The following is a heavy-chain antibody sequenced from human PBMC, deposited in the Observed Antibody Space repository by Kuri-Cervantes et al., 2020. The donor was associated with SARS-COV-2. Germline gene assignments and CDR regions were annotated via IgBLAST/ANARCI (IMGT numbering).Heavy chain of an antibody. Sequence: GSLRLSCTVSGYSISCGDYWGWIRQPPGKGLEWIGSIYHSGSTYYNPSLKSRVTISVDTSKNQFSLKLSSVTAADTAVYYCARLGRFLEWFMGAFDPWGQGTLVTVSS. D-gene: IGHD3-3*01. J-gene: IGHJ5*02. CDR1: GYSISCGDY. CDR3: ARLGRFLEWFMGAFDP. V-gene: IGHV4-38-2*02. CDR2: IYHSGST.